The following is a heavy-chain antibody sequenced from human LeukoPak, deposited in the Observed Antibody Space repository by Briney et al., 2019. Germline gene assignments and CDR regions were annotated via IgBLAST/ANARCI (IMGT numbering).Heavy chain of an antibody. CDR3: AREKFNYDLLHYFDY. D-gene: IGHD3-16*01. Sequence: SETPSLTCAVSGYSISSGYYWGWIRQPPGKGLEWIGSIYHSGSTYYNPSLKSRVTISVDTSKNQFSLKLSSVTAADTAVYYCAREKFNYDLLHYFDYWGQGTLVTVSS. CDR2: IYHSGST. V-gene: IGHV4-38-2*02. J-gene: IGHJ4*02. CDR1: GYSISSGYY.